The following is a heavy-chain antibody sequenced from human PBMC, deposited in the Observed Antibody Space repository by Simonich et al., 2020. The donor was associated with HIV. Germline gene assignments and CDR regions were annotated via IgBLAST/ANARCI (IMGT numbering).Heavy chain of an antibody. CDR3: ASPRMVAARHFDY. CDR2: INHSGST. V-gene: IGHV4-34*01. J-gene: IGHJ4*02. CDR1: GGSFSGYY. Sequence: QVQLQQWGAGLLKPSETLSLTCAVYGGSFSGYYWSWIRQPPGKGLGWIGEINHSGSTNYNPSLKSRVTISVDTSKNQFSLKLSSVTAADTAVYYCASPRMVAARHFDYWGQGTLVTVSS. D-gene: IGHD6-6*01.